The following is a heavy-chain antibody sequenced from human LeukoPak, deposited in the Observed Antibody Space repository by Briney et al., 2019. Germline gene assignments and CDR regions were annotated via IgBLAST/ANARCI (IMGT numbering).Heavy chain of an antibody. CDR1: GFTFTNYA. J-gene: IGHJ4*02. D-gene: IGHD3-3*01. CDR2: ISSDSNTI. Sequence: PGGSLRLSCSASGFTFTNYAMNWVRQAPGKGLQWLSYISSDSNTIYYADSVKGRFTISRDNAQTSLYLEMNSLRGEDSAVYYCARGALRFLEWLYPDYWGQGTLVTVSS. CDR3: ARGALRFLEWLYPDY. V-gene: IGHV3-48*04.